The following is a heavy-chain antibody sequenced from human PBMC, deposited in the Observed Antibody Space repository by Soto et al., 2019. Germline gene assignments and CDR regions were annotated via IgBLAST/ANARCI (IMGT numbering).Heavy chain of an antibody. CDR2: ISHSGST. V-gene: IGHV4-34*01. J-gene: IGHJ4*02. CDR3: ARGYESSRRYLPLLDY. Sequence: WTWIRQTPGKGLEWIGEISHSGSTNYNPSLMSLVTMSADTSKKQFSLRLSSVTAADTALYFCARGYESSRRYLPLLDYWGQGTLVTVSS. D-gene: IGHD3-22*01.